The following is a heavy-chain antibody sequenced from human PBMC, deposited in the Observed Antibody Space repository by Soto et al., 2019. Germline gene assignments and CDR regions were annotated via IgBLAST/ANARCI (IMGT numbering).Heavy chain of an antibody. CDR1: GGSIMSSSYY. V-gene: IGHV4-39*01. CDR2: FHYTAST. Sequence: SEALSLTCTVSGGSIMSSSYYWGWIRQPPEKGLEWIGSFHYTASTYYNPSLKSRVTISVDTSKNQFSLKLSSVTAADTSVYYCARHGSVGYNSGPYNWFDPWGQGTLVTVSS. D-gene: IGHD6-19*01. J-gene: IGHJ5*02. CDR3: ARHGSVGYNSGPYNWFDP.